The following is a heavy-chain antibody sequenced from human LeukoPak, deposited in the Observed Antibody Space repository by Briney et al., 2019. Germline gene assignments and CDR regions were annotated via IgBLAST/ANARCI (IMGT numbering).Heavy chain of an antibody. D-gene: IGHD1-26*01. CDR2: IYSGGST. V-gene: IGHV3-66*01. Sequence: GGSLRLSCAASGFTVSSNYMSWVRQAPGKGLEWVSVIYSGGSTYYADSVKGRFTISRDNSKNTLYLQMNSLRAEDTAVYYCARGTRGSYWFDYWGQGTLVTVSS. J-gene: IGHJ4*02. CDR3: ARGTRGSYWFDY. CDR1: GFTVSSNY.